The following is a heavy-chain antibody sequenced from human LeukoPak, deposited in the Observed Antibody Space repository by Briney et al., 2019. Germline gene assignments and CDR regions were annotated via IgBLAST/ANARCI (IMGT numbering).Heavy chain of an antibody. Sequence: GGSLRLSCAASGLTFSSYEMNWVRQAPGRGLEWVSYISGSGTTTYYTDSVKGRFTISRDNAKNSLYLQMNSLRAEDTAVYYCARDLRCGGDCPGYWGQGTLVTVSS. V-gene: IGHV3-48*03. CDR3: ARDLRCGGDCPGY. J-gene: IGHJ4*02. D-gene: IGHD2-21*02. CDR1: GLTFSSYE. CDR2: ISGSGTTT.